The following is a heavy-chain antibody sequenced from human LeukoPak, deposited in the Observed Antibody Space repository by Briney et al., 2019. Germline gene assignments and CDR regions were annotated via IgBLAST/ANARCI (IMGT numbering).Heavy chain of an antibody. D-gene: IGHD3-22*01. V-gene: IGHV6-1*01. CDR3: ARHLRAIDYYDSSGYYPDY. CDR1: GDSVSSNSAA. CDR2: TYYRSKWYN. J-gene: IGHJ4*02. Sequence: SQTLSLTCAISGDSVSSNSAAWNWIRQSPSRGLEWLGRTYYRSKWYNDYAVSVKSRITINPDTSKNQFSLQLNSVTAADTAVYYCARHLRAIDYYDSSGYYPDYWGQGTLVTVSS.